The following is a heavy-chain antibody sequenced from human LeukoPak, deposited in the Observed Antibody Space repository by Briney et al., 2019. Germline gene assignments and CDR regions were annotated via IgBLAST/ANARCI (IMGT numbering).Heavy chain of an antibody. V-gene: IGHV3-30*04. D-gene: IGHD5-24*01. CDR1: GFTFSSYA. CDR3: ARGQRAHVERSLYMDV. Sequence: GGSLRLSCAASGFTFSSYAMHWVRQAPGKGLEWMSVISYDGSNKKIAESVKGRFTISRDNSKNTLYLQMNSLRPEDTAVYYCARGQRAHVERSLYMDVWGKGTSVTVSS. J-gene: IGHJ6*03. CDR2: ISYDGSNK.